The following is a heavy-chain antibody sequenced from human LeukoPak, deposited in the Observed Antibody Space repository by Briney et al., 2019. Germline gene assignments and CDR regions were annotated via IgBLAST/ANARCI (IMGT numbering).Heavy chain of an antibody. J-gene: IGHJ4*02. V-gene: IGHV1-18*01. CDR2: ISAYNGNT. D-gene: IGHD2-15*01. Sequence: ASVKVSCKASGYTFTSHGISWVRQAPGQGLEWIGWISAYNGNTNYAQKLQGRVTIATDTSTSTAYMELRSLRSDDTAVYYCARVVYCSGGSCYRENDYWGQGTLVTVSS. CDR1: GYTFTSHG. CDR3: ARVVYCSGGSCYRENDY.